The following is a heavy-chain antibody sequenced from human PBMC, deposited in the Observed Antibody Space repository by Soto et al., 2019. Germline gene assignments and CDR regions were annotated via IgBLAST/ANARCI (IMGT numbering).Heavy chain of an antibody. Sequence: EVQLVESGGGLVQPGRSLTLSCAASGFTFDDYAMHWVRQAPGKGLEWVSGIGWNSVSLGFADSVQGRFTISRDNAKNSLYLQMSSLRAEDTAFYYCARYADYVSDNTQHAFDIWGQGTMVTVSS. CDR2: IGWNSVSL. V-gene: IGHV3-9*01. CDR1: GFTFDDYA. CDR3: ARYADYVSDNTQHAFDI. J-gene: IGHJ3*02. D-gene: IGHD4-17*01.